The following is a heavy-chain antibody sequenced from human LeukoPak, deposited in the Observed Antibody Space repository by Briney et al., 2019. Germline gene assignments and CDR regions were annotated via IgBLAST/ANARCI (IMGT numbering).Heavy chain of an antibody. Sequence: GGSLRLSCAASGFTFSGSAMHWVRQASGKGLEWVGRIRSKANSYATAYAASVKGRFTISRDDSKNTAYLQMNSLKTEDTAVYYCTRQVPAYYYDSSGYYADYWGQGTLVTVSS. CDR2: IRSKANSYAT. V-gene: IGHV3-73*01. CDR3: TRQVPAYYYDSSGYYADY. CDR1: GFTFSGSA. D-gene: IGHD3-22*01. J-gene: IGHJ4*02.